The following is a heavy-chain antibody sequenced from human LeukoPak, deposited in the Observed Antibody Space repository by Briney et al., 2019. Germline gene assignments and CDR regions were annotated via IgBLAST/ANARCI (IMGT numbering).Heavy chain of an antibody. Sequence: GGSLRLSCAASGFTFSSYAMSWVRQAPGKGLEWVSAISGSGGSTYYADSVKGRFTISRDNAKNTLYLQMNSLRAEDTAVYYCVRASLPNWYFDLWARGTLVTVSS. V-gene: IGHV3-23*01. CDR3: VRASLPNWYFDL. CDR2: ISGSGGST. J-gene: IGHJ2*01. CDR1: GFTFSSYA.